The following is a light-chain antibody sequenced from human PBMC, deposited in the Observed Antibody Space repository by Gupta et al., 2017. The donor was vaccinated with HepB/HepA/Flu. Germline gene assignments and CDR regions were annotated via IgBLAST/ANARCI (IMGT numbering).Light chain of an antibody. Sequence: QSVLTQPPYVSGTPGQWVIISCSGSSASIGSNTVNWDKQLPGTAPKLLIYSDNRRPAGVPDRFSGSKSGTSASLAISGLQAEDEADFYCASWDYSLNALLGGGTKLTVL. V-gene: IGLV1-44*01. CDR3: ASWDYSLNAL. CDR2: SDN. J-gene: IGLJ2*01. CDR1: SASIGSNT.